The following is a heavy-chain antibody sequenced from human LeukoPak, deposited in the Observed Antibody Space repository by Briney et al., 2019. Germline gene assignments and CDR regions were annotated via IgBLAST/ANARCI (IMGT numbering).Heavy chain of an antibody. J-gene: IGHJ5*02. Sequence: GASVKVSCKASGYTFTGYYMHWVRQAPGQGLEWMGWINPNSGGTNYAQKFQGRVTMTRDTSISTAYMELSRLRSEDTAVYYCARFKQGYCSSTSCWGRYGNWFDPWGQGTLVTVSS. CDR2: INPNSGGT. D-gene: IGHD2-2*01. V-gene: IGHV1-2*02. CDR1: GYTFTGYY. CDR3: ARFKQGYCSSTSCWGRYGNWFDP.